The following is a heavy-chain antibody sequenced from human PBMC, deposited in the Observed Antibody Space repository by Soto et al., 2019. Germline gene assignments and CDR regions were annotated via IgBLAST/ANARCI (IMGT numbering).Heavy chain of an antibody. CDR3: AGARASLGPMVGGGYFDY. Sequence: QVQLVQSGAEVKKPGSSVKVSCKASGGTFSSYAISWVQQAPGQGLEWMGGFITIFGTANYAQKFQGRVTITADESTSTASMEMSSLRSEDTAVYYCAGARASLGPMVGGGYFDYWGQGTLVTVSS. D-gene: IGHD3-10*01. CDR1: GGTFSSYA. J-gene: IGHJ4*02. CDR2: FITIFGTA. V-gene: IGHV1-69*01.